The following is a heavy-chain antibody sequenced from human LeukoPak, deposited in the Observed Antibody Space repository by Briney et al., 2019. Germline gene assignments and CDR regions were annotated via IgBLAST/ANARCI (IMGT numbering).Heavy chain of an antibody. D-gene: IGHD2-15*01. V-gene: IGHV3-9*01. J-gene: IGHJ3*02. CDR1: GFTFDDYA. CDR2: ISWNSGSI. CDR3: AKDMAPAIVVVAAYDAFDI. Sequence: PGRSLRLSCAASGFTFDDYAMHWVRQAPGKGLEWVSGISWNSGSIGYADSVKGRFTISRDNAKNSLYLQMNSLRAEDTALYYCAKDMAPAIVVVAAYDAFDIWGQGTMVTVSS.